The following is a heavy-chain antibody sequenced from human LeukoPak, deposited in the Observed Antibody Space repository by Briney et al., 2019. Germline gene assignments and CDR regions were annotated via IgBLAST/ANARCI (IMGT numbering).Heavy chain of an antibody. CDR1: GFTVSSNY. V-gene: IGHV3-53*01. Sequence: GGSLRLSCAASGFTVSSNYMSWVRQAPGKGLEWVSVIYSGGSTYYADFVKGRFTISRDNSKNTLYLQMNSLRAEDTAVYYCARDPPGAVRGYDSYWGQGTLVTVSS. J-gene: IGHJ4*02. CDR3: ARDPPGAVRGYDSY. D-gene: IGHD5-12*01. CDR2: IYSGGST.